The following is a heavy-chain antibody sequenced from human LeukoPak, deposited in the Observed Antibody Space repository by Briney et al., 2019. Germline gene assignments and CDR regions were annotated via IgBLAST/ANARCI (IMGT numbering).Heavy chain of an antibody. CDR1: GGSVNSGTYY. D-gene: IGHD3-22*01. Sequence: SETLSLSCTVSGGSVNSGTYYWSWIRQPPGKGLEWIGNIYYSGSAYYNPSLKSRVTMSVDTSKNQFSLKLSSVTAADSAVYYCARKPIVNSAWYYFDYWGQGTLVTVSS. CDR2: IYYSGSA. J-gene: IGHJ4*02. V-gene: IGHV4-39*07. CDR3: ARKPIVNSAWYYFDY.